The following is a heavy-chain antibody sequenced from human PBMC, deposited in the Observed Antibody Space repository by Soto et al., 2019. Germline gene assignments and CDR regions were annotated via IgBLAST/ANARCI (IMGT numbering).Heavy chain of an antibody. Sequence: SETLSLTCTVSGGSISSYYWSWIRQPPGKGLEWIGYIYYSGSTNCNPSLKSRVTISVDTSKNQFSLKLSSVTAADTAVYYCARGRVVAATQGAFDIWGQGTMVTVSS. D-gene: IGHD2-15*01. CDR2: IYYSGST. J-gene: IGHJ3*02. CDR3: ARGRVVAATQGAFDI. CDR1: GGSISSYY. V-gene: IGHV4-59*01.